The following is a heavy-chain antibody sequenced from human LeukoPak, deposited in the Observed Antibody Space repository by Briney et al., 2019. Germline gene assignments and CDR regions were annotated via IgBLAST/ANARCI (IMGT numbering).Heavy chain of an antibody. Sequence: PSETLSLTCAVDGGSFSGYYWSWVRQPPGKGLEWIGEINDSGSTNYNPSLKSRVTISVDASKNQFSLKLSSVTAADTAVYYCARQSYDYVWGSYRNFDYWGQGTLVTVSS. CDR2: INDSGST. D-gene: IGHD3-16*02. CDR1: GGSFSGYY. V-gene: IGHV4-34*01. J-gene: IGHJ4*02. CDR3: ARQSYDYVWGSYRNFDY.